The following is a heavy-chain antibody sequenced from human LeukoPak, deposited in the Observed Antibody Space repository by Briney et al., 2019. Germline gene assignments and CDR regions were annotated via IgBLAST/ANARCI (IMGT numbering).Heavy chain of an antibody. CDR3: ARGTRGTGAFFDY. D-gene: IGHD1-1*01. J-gene: IGHJ4*02. V-gene: IGHV3-74*03. CDR1: GFTFSSYW. CDR2: ISPDGSRA. Sequence: PGGSLRLXCAASGFTFSSYWMHWLRRAPGKGLMWVSRISPDGSRAEYADSVKGRFTISRDNAKNTVSMQMNSLTTEDTAFYYCARGTRGTGAFFDYWGQGSLVTVSS.